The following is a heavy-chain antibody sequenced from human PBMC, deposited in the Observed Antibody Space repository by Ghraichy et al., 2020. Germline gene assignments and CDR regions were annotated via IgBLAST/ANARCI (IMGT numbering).Heavy chain of an antibody. CDR2: IYSGGST. V-gene: IGHV3-53*01. D-gene: IGHD5-12*01. CDR3: ARDKGATIRGNYYYYGMDV. J-gene: IGHJ6*02. CDR1: GFTVSSNY. Sequence: GGSLRLSCAASGFTVSSNYMSWVRQAPGKGLEWVSVIYSGGSTYYADSVKGRFTISRDNSKNTLYLQMNSLRAEDTAVYYCARDKGATIRGNYYYYGMDVWGQGTTVTVSS.